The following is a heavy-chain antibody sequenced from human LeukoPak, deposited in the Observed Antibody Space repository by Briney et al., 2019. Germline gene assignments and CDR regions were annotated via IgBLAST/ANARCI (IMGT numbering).Heavy chain of an antibody. CDR3: ARAHYYGSGADY. V-gene: IGHV4-34*01. CDR2: INHSGST. CDR1: GGSFSGYY. D-gene: IGHD3-10*01. J-gene: IGHJ4*02. Sequence: SETLSLTCAVSGGSFSGYYWSWIRQPPGKGLEWIGEINHSGSTNYNPSLKSRVTISVDTSKNQFSLKLSSVTAADTAVYYCARAHYYGSGADYWGQGTLVTVSS.